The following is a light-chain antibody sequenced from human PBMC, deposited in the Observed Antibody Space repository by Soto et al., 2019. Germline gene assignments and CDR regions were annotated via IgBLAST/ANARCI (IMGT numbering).Light chain of an antibody. CDR1: SSDVGAYDH. CDR2: DVS. Sequence: QSALTQPRSVSGSPGQSVTISCTGTSSDVGAYDHVSWYQQHPGKAPKLMIYDVSKRPSGVPDRFSGSKSGNTAPLTLSGLQGEEEADYYCCSYAGNSTWVFGGGTKLTVL. CDR3: CSYAGNSTWV. J-gene: IGLJ3*02. V-gene: IGLV2-11*01.